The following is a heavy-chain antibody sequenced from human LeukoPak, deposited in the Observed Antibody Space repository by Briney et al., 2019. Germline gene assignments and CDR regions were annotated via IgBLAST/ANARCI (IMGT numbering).Heavy chain of an antibody. Sequence: GGSLRLSCAASGFTFSTYAMSWVRQAPGKGLEWVSVISGSGGSTCYADSVKGRFTISRDNSKNTLYLQMNSLRAEDTAVYYCAKGTTTLVVTKIDYWGQGTLVTVSS. D-gene: IGHD4-23*01. CDR2: ISGSGGST. CDR1: GFTFSTYA. J-gene: IGHJ4*02. V-gene: IGHV3-23*01. CDR3: AKGTTTLVVTKIDY.